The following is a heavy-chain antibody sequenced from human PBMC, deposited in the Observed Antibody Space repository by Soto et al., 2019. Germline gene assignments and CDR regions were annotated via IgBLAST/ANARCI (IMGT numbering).Heavy chain of an antibody. CDR1: GGTFSRYA. Sequence: QVQLVQSGTEVKKPGSSVKVSCKASGGTFSRYAISWVRQAPGQGLEWMGGIIPIFGTANYAQKFQGRVTITADESTSTACMELSSLSSEDTDVYYCARQGAALRDYYYGMDVWGQGTTVTVSS. CDR3: ARQGAALRDYYYGMDV. CDR2: IIPIFGTA. D-gene: IGHD6-25*01. V-gene: IGHV1-69*12. J-gene: IGHJ6*02.